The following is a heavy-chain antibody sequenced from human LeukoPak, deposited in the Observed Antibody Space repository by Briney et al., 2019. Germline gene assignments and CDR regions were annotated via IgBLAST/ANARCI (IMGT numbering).Heavy chain of an antibody. V-gene: IGHV4-59*08. Sequence: PSETLSLTCTVSGGSISSYYWSWIRQPPGKGLEWIGYIYYSGSTNYNPSLKSRVTISVDTSKTQFSLKLSSVTAADTAVYYCARHSKSYCMDFWVQGTTVTVSS. CDR3: ARHSKSYCMDF. CDR2: IYYSGST. J-gene: IGHJ6*02. CDR1: GGSISSYY.